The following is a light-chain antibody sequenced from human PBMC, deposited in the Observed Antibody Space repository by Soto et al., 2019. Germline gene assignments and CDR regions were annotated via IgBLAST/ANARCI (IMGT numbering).Light chain of an antibody. CDR3: AAWDDSLRNVL. CDR1: SSNIGENT. J-gene: IGLJ2*01. Sequence: QSVLTQPPSASGTPGQRVTISCSGSSSNIGENTVNWYHQVPGSAPKLLIYSNNQRPSGVSDRFSGSKSGTSASLAISGLQSEDEANYYCAAWDDSLRNVLFGGGTKLTVL. CDR2: SNN. V-gene: IGLV1-44*01.